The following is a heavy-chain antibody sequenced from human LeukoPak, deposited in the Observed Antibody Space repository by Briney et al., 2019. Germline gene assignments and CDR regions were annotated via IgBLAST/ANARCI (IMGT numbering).Heavy chain of an antibody. CDR2: INHSGST. J-gene: IGHJ4*02. CDR3: ARSPPLGATIDFDY. Sequence: SETLSLTCAVYGGSFSGYYWSWIRQPPGKGLEWIGEINHSGSTNYNPSLKSRVTISVDTSKNQFSLKLSSVTAADTAVYYCARSPPLGATIDFDYWGQGTLVTVSS. CDR1: GGSFSGYY. V-gene: IGHV4-34*01. D-gene: IGHD1-26*01.